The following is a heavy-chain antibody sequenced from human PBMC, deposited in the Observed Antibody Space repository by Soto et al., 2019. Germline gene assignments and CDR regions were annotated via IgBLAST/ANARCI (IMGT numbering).Heavy chain of an antibody. D-gene: IGHD6-13*01. CDR2: IGTAGDT. V-gene: IGHV3-13*01. CDR1: GFTFSSYD. J-gene: IGHJ6*02. Sequence: HPGGSLRLSCAASGFTFSSYDMHWVRQATGKGLEWVSAIGTAGDTYYPGSVKGRFTISRENAKNSLYLQMNSLRAEDTAVYYCARGETRDIRRYSSSWYGTPPSWDVWGQGTTVTVSS. CDR3: ARGETRDIRRYSSSWYGTPPSWDV.